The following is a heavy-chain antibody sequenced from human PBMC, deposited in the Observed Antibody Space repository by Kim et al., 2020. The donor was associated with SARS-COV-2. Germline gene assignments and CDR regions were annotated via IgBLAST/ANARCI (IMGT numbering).Heavy chain of an antibody. CDR1: GFTFSSYW. CDR2: IKQDGSEK. CDR3: ARDSVYGDYGFDY. V-gene: IGHV3-7*01. D-gene: IGHD4-17*01. J-gene: IGHJ4*02. Sequence: GGSLRLSCAASGFTFSSYWMSWVRQAPGKGLEWVANIKQDGSEKYYVDSVKGRFTISRDNAKNSLYLQMNSLRAEDTAVYYCARDSVYGDYGFDYWGQGTLVTVSS.